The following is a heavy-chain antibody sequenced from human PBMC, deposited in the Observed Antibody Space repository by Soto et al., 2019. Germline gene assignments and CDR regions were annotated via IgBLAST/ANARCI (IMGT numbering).Heavy chain of an antibody. CDR2: ISGSGGST. CDR3: ASRSSGWYFDY. Sequence: EVQLLETGGGLVQPGGSLRLSCAASGFTFSSYAMNWVRQAPGKGLEWVSVISGSGGSTYYADSVKGRFTISRDNSKNTLYLQMKSLRAEDTAVYYFASRSSGWYFDYWGQGTLVTVSS. V-gene: IGHV3-23*01. CDR1: GFTFSSYA. J-gene: IGHJ4*02. D-gene: IGHD6-19*01.